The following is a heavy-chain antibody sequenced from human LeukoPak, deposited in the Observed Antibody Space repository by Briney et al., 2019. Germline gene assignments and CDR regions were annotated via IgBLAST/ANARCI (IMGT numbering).Heavy chain of an antibody. Sequence: PSETLSLTCTVSGYSISTGYYWSWIRQPAGKGLEWIGRIYTSGSTNYNPSLKSRVTISVDTSKNQFSLKLSSVTAADTAVYYCASEDGYNRLFDYWGQGTLVTVSS. CDR3: ASEDGYNRLFDY. CDR1: GYSISTGYY. CDR2: IYTSGST. D-gene: IGHD5-24*01. V-gene: IGHV4-61*02. J-gene: IGHJ4*02.